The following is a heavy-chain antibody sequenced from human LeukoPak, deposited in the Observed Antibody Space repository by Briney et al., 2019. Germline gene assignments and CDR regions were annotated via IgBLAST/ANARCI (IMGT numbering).Heavy chain of an antibody. CDR3: ARVAPPPDYGSGSRYYYYMDV. CDR2: INPNSGGT. D-gene: IGHD3-10*01. CDR1: GYTFTGYY. V-gene: IGHV1-2*02. J-gene: IGHJ6*03. Sequence: ASVKVSCKASGYTFTGYYMHWVRQAPGQGLEWMGWINPNSGGTNYAQKFQSRVTMTRDTSISTAYMELSRLGSDDTAVYYCARVAPPPDYGSGSRYYYYMDVWGKGTTVTISS.